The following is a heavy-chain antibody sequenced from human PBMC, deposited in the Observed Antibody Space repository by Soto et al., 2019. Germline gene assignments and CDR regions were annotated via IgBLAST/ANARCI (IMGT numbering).Heavy chain of an antibody. CDR2: IIPFFDST. CDR3: TTRDQGRFDH. Sequence: QVQLVQSGAEGKRPGSSVKVSYTPSGGTFNTLSINWVRQAPGQGLEWMGAIIPFFDSTNYAQKFQDRVTITADKSLGTAYMELTSLRSDDTAVYYCTTRDQGRFDHWGQGTPLTVSS. V-gene: IGHV1-69*06. D-gene: IGHD2-2*01. CDR1: GGTFNTLS. J-gene: IGHJ4*02.